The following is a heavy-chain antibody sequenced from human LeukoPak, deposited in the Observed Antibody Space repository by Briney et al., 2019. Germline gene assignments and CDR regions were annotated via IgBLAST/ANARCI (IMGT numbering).Heavy chain of an antibody. D-gene: IGHD3-22*01. CDR2: ISAYNGNT. Sequence: GASGKVSCKAFGYTFTSYVITWVRQAPGQGLEWMGWISAYNGNTDYADNFQGRVIVTTDTSTSTAYMELRSLRSDDTAVYYCARDSSSVTPSGMDVWGQGTTVAVSS. CDR3: ARDSSSVTPSGMDV. V-gene: IGHV1-18*01. CDR1: GYTFTSYV. J-gene: IGHJ6*02.